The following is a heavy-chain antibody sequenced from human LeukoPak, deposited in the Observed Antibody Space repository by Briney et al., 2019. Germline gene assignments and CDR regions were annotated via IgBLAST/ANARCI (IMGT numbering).Heavy chain of an antibody. Sequence: GASVKVSCKASGYTFTGYYMHWVRQAPGQGLEWMGRINPNSGGTNYAQKFQGRVTMTRDTSISTAYMELSRLRSDDTAVYYCARDLERRVEDWFDPWGQGTLVTVSP. V-gene: IGHV1-2*06. J-gene: IGHJ5*02. CDR1: GYTFTGYY. D-gene: IGHD1-1*01. CDR2: INPNSGGT. CDR3: ARDLERRVEDWFDP.